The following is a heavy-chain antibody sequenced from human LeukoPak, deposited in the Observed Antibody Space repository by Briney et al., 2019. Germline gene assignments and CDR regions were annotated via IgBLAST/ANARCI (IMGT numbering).Heavy chain of an antibody. CDR2: IYSSGNT. CDR1: GGSISSSSYY. V-gene: IGHV4-39*07. CDR3: ARSAVLRYFDRSFDP. D-gene: IGHD3-9*01. J-gene: IGHJ5*02. Sequence: SSETLSLTCTVSGGSISSSSYYWGWIRQPPGKGLEWIGSIYSSGNTYYNASLKSRVTISVDTSKNQFSLKLSSVTAADTAVYYCARSAVLRYFDRSFDPWGQGTLVTVSS.